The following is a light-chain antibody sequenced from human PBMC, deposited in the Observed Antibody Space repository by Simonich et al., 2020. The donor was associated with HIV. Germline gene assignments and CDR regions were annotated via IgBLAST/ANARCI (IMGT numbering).Light chain of an antibody. Sequence: DIQMTQSPSTLSASVGDRVTITCWASQGISISLAWYQQKLGKAPKLLIYHVSSLKTGVPSRFSGSGSGTEFTLTIPSLQPDDFATYYCQKYKTNLSFGGGTKVDIK. J-gene: IGKJ4*01. CDR2: HVS. CDR1: QGISIS. CDR3: QKYKTNLS. V-gene: IGKV1-5*03.